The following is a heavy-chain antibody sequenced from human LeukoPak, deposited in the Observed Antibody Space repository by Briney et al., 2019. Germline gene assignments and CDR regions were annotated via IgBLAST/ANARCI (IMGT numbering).Heavy chain of an antibody. V-gene: IGHV1-18*01. CDR1: GYTFSADG. Sequence: ASVKVSCKASGYTFSADGINWVRLAPGQGLEWMASINPHNGDTVYAQKFQGRVTMTTDTSTSTAYMHLRGLRSDDTAIYYCARQKYGVNYTGRDVGGQGPTVTVSS. D-gene: IGHD5/OR15-5a*01. CDR2: INPHNGDT. J-gene: IGHJ6*02. CDR3: ARQKYGVNYTGRDV.